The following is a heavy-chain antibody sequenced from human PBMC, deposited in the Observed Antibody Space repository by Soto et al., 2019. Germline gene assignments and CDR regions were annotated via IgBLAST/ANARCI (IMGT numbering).Heavy chain of an antibody. CDR2: TGSGTGPG. Sequence: ASVKVSCKASGGSLSTNPISWVRQAPGQGLEWMGGTGSGTGPGNHAQKFQGRLTVTAGKSTSTVYMELTNLSSEDTAVYYCARRDSGGFYRFFDSWGQGTLVTVSS. D-gene: IGHD2-15*01. J-gene: IGHJ4*02. V-gene: IGHV1-69*06. CDR3: ARRDSGGFYRFFDS. CDR1: GGSLSTNP.